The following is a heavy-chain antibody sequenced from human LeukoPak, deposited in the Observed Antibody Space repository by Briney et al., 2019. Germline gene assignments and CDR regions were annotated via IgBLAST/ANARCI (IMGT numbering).Heavy chain of an antibody. CDR3: AREPVYYYYMDV. V-gene: IGHV3-21*01. J-gene: IGHJ6*03. CDR2: ISSSSTYI. CDR1: GFTFSSYS. Sequence: PGGSLRLSCAASGFTFSSYSVNWVRQAPGKGLEWVSSISSSSTYIYYADSVKGRFTISRDNAKDSLDLQMNSLRAEDTAVYYCAREPVYYYYMDVWGKGTTVTVSS.